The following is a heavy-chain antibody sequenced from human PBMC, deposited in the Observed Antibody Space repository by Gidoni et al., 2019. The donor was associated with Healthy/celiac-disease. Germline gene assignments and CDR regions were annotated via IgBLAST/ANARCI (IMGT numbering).Heavy chain of an antibody. Sequence: EVQLVESGGGLVQPGVSLRLSCSASGFTFSSYWMHWVRQAPGKGLVWVSRINSDGSSTSYADSVKGRFTISRDNAKNTLYLQMNSLRAEDTAVYYCARNGWTSSIDYGDYVAFFDYWGQGTLVTVSS. J-gene: IGHJ4*02. D-gene: IGHD4-17*01. CDR3: ARNGWTSSIDYGDYVAFFDY. CDR2: INSDGSST. CDR1: GFTFSSYW. V-gene: IGHV3-74*01.